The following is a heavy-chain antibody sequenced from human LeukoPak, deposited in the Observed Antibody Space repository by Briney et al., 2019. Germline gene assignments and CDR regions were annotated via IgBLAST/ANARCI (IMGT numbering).Heavy chain of an antibody. CDR3: AREWRDYDYIWGSLDD. J-gene: IGHJ4*02. Sequence: GGSLRLSCAASGFTFSSYWMSWVRQAPGKGLEWVANIKQDGSEKYYVDSVKGRFTISRDNAKNSLYLQMNSLRAEDTAVYYCAREWRDYDYIWGSLDDWGQGTLVTVSS. D-gene: IGHD3-16*01. CDR2: IKQDGSEK. CDR1: GFTFSSYW. V-gene: IGHV3-7*01.